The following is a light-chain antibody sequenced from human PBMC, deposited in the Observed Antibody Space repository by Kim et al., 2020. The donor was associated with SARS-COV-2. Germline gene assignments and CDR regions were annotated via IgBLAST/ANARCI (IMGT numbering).Light chain of an antibody. Sequence: PGKRATLSCRASQSVSSSYLAWYQQKPGQAPRLLIYGASSRATGIPDRFSGSGSGTDFTLTISRLEPEDFAVYYCQQYGSSPPNTFGGGTKVDIK. CDR2: GAS. CDR3: QQYGSSPPNT. J-gene: IGKJ4*01. CDR1: QSVSSSY. V-gene: IGKV3-20*01.